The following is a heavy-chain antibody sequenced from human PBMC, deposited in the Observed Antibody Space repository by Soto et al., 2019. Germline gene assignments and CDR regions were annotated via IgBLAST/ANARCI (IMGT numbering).Heavy chain of an antibody. Sequence: QLQLQESGPGLVKPSETLSLTCTVSNGSISSSNYHWGWIRKAPGKGLECIGSIYYSGTTYYNPSLKSRVTISVETSKNQFSLKLSSVTAADTGVYYCARRKHGDSSGWGEFDYWGQGTLVTVSS. V-gene: IGHV4-39*01. D-gene: IGHD6-19*01. CDR3: ARRKHGDSSGWGEFDY. J-gene: IGHJ4*02. CDR2: IYYSGTT. CDR1: NGSISSSNYH.